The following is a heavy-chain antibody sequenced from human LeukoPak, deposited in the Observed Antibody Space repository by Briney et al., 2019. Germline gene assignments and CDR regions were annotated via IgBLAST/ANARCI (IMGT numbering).Heavy chain of an antibody. Sequence: GSLRLSCAASGFTFSSYEMNWVRQAPGKGLEWVSYISSSGSTIYYADSVKGRFTISRDNAKNSLYLQMNSLRAEDTAVYYCARAEALADMDRLGRGDYWGQGTLVTVSS. CDR3: ARAEALADMDRLGRGDY. CDR2: ISSSGSTI. V-gene: IGHV3-48*03. CDR1: GFTFSSYE. J-gene: IGHJ4*02. D-gene: IGHD5-18*01.